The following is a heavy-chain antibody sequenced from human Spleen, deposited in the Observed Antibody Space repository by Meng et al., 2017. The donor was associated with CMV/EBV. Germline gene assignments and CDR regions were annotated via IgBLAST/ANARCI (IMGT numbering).Heavy chain of an antibody. CDR1: GDSVSSNSAA. D-gene: IGHD3-3*01. J-gene: IGHJ4*02. CDR3: ARGRSGFYDY. Sequence: LSGDSVSSNSAAWNWIRQSPSRGLEWLGRTYYRSKWYSDFAVSVNSRITISPDTSKNQFSLQLNSVTPEDTAVYYCARGRSGFYDYWGQGTLVTVSS. CDR2: TYYRSKWYS. V-gene: IGHV6-1*01.